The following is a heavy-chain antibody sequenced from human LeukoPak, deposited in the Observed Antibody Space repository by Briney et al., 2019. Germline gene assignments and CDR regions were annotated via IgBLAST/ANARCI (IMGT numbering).Heavy chain of an antibody. J-gene: IGHJ4*02. V-gene: IGHV4-38-2*01. CDR1: GFPISSDYY. D-gene: IGHD2-2*01. CDR2: ISHSGST. CDR3: AREPAGRGAMDY. Sequence: PSETLSLTCAVSGFPISSDYYSHWIRQPPGKGLEWIGTISHSGSTYYYPSLKSRLTISIDTSKNQFSLKLSSLTAADTAEYFCAREPAGRGAMDYWGQGTLVTVSS.